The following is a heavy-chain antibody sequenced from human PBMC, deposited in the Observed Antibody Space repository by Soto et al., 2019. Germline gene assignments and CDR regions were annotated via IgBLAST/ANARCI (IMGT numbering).Heavy chain of an antibody. Sequence: PSETLSLTCTVSGGSISSYYWSRIRQHPGKGLEWIGYIYYSGSTYYNPSLKSRVTISVDTSKNQFSLKLSSVTAADTAVYYCARVFGFGGMDVWGQGTTVTVSS. D-gene: IGHD3-10*01. CDR1: GGSISSYY. CDR3: ARVFGFGGMDV. CDR2: IYYSGST. J-gene: IGHJ6*02. V-gene: IGHV4-59*06.